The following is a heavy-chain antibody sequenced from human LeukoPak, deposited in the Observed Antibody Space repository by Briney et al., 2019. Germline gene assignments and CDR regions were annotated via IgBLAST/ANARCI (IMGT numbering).Heavy chain of an antibody. V-gene: IGHV4-34*01. Sequence: SETLSLTCAVSGGSFSGYYWSWIRQPPGKGLEWIGEINHSGSTNYNPSLKSRVTISVDTSKNQFSLKLSSVTAADTAVYYCARGRNGSGSSDYWGQGTLVTVSS. CDR1: GGSFSGYY. J-gene: IGHJ4*02. CDR2: INHSGST. CDR3: ARGRNGSGSSDY. D-gene: IGHD3-10*01.